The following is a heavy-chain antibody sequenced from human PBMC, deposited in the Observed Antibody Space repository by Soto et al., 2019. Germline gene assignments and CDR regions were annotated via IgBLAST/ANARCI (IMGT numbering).Heavy chain of an antibody. CDR3: AREGDRYYDSSGYFVAWFDP. CDR2: IANTGST. D-gene: IGHD3-22*01. J-gene: IGHJ5*02. Sequence: QVQLQESGPGLVKPSQTLSLTCTVAGDSIRSGAHYWTWIRQHPGKGMEWIGDIANTGSTYYNTSLKSRRNILVDTSKNQCSLRLSSVTAADTAMYYCAREGDRYYDSSGYFVAWFDPWGQGILVTVSS. V-gene: IGHV4-31*03. CDR1: GDSIRSGAHY.